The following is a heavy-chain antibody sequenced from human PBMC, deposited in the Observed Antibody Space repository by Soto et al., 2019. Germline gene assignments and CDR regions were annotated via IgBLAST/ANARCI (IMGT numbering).Heavy chain of an antibody. Sequence: GGSLRLSCAASGFTFSSYAMSWVRQAPGKGLEWVSAISGSGGSTYYADSVKGRFTISRDNSKNTLYLQMNSLRAEDTAVYYCAKGFENCSGGSCYPKRNLYYFDYWGQGTLVTVSS. CDR2: ISGSGGST. V-gene: IGHV3-23*01. D-gene: IGHD2-15*01. CDR1: GFTFSSYA. CDR3: AKGFENCSGGSCYPKRNLYYFDY. J-gene: IGHJ4*02.